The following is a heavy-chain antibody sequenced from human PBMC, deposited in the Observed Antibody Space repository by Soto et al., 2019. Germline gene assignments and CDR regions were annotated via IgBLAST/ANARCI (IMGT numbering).Heavy chain of an antibody. CDR3: ARDPPNRAYYGSESTKNNWFGR. CDR1: GYTFTSYG. Sequence: WASVKVSCKASGYTFTSYGISWVRQAPGQGLEWMGWISAYNGNTNYAQKLQGRVTMTTDTSTSTAYMELRSLRADDTDVYYCARDPPNRAYYGSESTKNNWFGRWGQRPRVSV. J-gene: IGHJ5*02. D-gene: IGHD3-10*01. V-gene: IGHV1-18*01. CDR2: ISAYNGNT.